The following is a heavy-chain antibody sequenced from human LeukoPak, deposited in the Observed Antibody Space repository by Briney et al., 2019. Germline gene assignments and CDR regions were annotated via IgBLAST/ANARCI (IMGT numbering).Heavy chain of an antibody. J-gene: IGHJ4*02. V-gene: IGHV1-18*01. CDR3: ARAVWPYDSSGYYPY. Sequence: ASVKVSCKASGYTFTSYGISWVRQAPGQGLEWMGWISAYNGNTNYARKLQGRVTMTTDTSTSTAYMELRSLRSDDTAVYYCARAVWPYDSSGYYPYWGQGTLVTVSS. CDR1: GYTFTSYG. D-gene: IGHD3-22*01. CDR2: ISAYNGNT.